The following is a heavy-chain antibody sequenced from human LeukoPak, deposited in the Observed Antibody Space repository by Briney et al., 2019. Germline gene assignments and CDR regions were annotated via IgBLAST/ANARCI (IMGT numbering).Heavy chain of an antibody. Sequence: SETLSLTCDVSGGSISSGSYYWSWIRQPPGKGLEWIGYIYYSGSTNYNPSLKSRVTISVDTSKNQFSLKLSSVTAADTAVYYCARGGYYGSGNDFRFDPWGQGTLVTVSS. D-gene: IGHD3-10*01. V-gene: IGHV4-61*01. CDR2: IYYSGST. J-gene: IGHJ5*02. CDR3: ARGGYYGSGNDFRFDP. CDR1: GGSISSGSYY.